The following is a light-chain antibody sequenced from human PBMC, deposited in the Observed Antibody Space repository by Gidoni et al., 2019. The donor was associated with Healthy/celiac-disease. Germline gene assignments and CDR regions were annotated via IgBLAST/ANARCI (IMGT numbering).Light chain of an antibody. CDR1: QSVSSY. J-gene: IGKJ1*01. CDR2: DAS. Sequence: EIVLTQSPATLSLSPGERATLSCRASQSVSSYLAWYQQKPGQAPRLLIYDASSGSGTDFTLTISSLEPEDFAVYYCQQRSNWPPTFGQXTKVEIK. V-gene: IGKV3-11*01. CDR3: QQRSNWPPT.